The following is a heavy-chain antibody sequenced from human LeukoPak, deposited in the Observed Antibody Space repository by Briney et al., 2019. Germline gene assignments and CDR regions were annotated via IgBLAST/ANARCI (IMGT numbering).Heavy chain of an antibody. V-gene: IGHV4-4*07. J-gene: IGHJ2*01. CDR1: GDSISGHD. CDR3: ASRRRRWLQDWYFDL. D-gene: IGHD5-24*01. CDR2: FYTSGST. Sequence: SETLSLTCTVSGDSISGHDWSWIRQPAGKGLEWIGRFYTSGSTSYNPSLKSRVTMSVDTSKNQFSLKLSSVTAADTAVYYCASRRRRWLQDWYFDLWGRGTLVTVSS.